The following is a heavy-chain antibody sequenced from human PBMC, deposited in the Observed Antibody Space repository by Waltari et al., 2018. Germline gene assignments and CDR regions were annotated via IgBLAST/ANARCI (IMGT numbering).Heavy chain of an antibody. CDR3: VRKRYCSGGSCSPAFDI. Sequence: QVQLVQSGAEVKKPGASVKVSCKASGYTFTGYYMHWVRQAPGQGLEWMGWINPNSGGTNYAQKLQGRVTMTRDTSISTAYMELSRLRSDDTAVYYCVRKRYCSGGSCSPAFDIWGQGTMVTVSS. V-gene: IGHV1-2*02. CDR1: GYTFTGYY. CDR2: INPNSGGT. D-gene: IGHD2-15*01. J-gene: IGHJ3*02.